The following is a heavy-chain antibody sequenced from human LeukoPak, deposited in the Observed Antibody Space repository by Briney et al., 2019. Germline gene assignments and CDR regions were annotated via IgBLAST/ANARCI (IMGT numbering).Heavy chain of an antibody. CDR1: GFTFSSYA. D-gene: IGHD1-26*01. CDR2: ISYDGSNK. Sequence: PGGSLRLSCAASGFTFSSYAVHWVRQAPGKGLEWVAVISYDGSNKYYADSVKGRFTISRDNSKNTLYLQMNSLRAEDTAVYYCARGWWELLNFFDYWGQGTLVTVSS. CDR3: ARGWWELLNFFDY. J-gene: IGHJ4*02. V-gene: IGHV3-30-3*01.